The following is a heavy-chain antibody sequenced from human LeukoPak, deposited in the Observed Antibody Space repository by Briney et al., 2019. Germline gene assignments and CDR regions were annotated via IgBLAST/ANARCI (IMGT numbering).Heavy chain of an antibody. J-gene: IGHJ2*01. CDR1: GFTFSSYW. D-gene: IGHD6-19*01. CDR2: INPDGTVT. V-gene: IGHV3-74*01. Sequence: PGGSLRLSCVASGFTFSSYWMHWVRQAPGKGLVWVSPINPDGTVTTYADSVKGRFTISRDNAKNTLYLQMNSLRVEDTAVYYCVRDSPSGFFDLWGRGTLVTVSS. CDR3: VRDSPSGFFDL.